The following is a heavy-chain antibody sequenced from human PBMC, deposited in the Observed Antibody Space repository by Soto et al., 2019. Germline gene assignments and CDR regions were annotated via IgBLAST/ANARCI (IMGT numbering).Heavy chain of an antibody. J-gene: IGHJ4*02. V-gene: IGHV4-34*01. CDR1: GGSFSGYY. D-gene: IGHD2-15*01. CDR3: ARGRYCSRGSCYNFDY. CDR2: INHSGST. Sequence: SETLSLTCAVYGGSFSGYYWSWIRQPPGKGLEWIGEINHSGSTNYNPSLKSRVTISVDTSKNQFSLKLSSVTAADTAVYYCARGRYCSRGSCYNFDYWGQGTLVTVSS.